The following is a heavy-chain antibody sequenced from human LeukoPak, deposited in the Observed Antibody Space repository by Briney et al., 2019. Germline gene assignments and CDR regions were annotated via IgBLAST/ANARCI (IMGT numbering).Heavy chain of an antibody. Sequence: GGSLRLSWAASGFTVSSNYMSWVRQAPGKGLEWVSVIYVGGSAYYADSVKGRFTISGDSSKNTLYLQMNSLRAEDTAVYYCARPKIDGTHFDYWGQGTLVTVSS. CDR3: ARPKIDGTHFDY. CDR1: GFTVSSNY. V-gene: IGHV3-53*01. D-gene: IGHD3-9*01. CDR2: IYVGGSA. J-gene: IGHJ4*02.